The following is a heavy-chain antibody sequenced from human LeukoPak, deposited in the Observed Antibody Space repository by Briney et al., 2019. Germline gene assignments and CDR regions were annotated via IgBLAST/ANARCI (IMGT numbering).Heavy chain of an antibody. CDR2: INHSGST. CDR3: ARSIPRGHFYDSSGYRFDY. Sequence: SETLSLTCAVSGGSFSGYYWSWIRHRPGTGLEWIGEINHSGSTNNNPSPKSRATIPVDTSKNKFSLKLSSVTAADTAVYYCARSIPRGHFYDSSGYRFDYWGQGTLVTVSS. V-gene: IGHV4-34*04. J-gene: IGHJ4*02. D-gene: IGHD3-22*01. CDR1: GGSFSGYY.